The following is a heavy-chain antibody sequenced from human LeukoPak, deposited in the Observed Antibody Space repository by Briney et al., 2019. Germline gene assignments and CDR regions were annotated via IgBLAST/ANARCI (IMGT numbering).Heavy chain of an antibody. V-gene: IGHV3-23*01. CDR2: ISGSDGRT. CDR3: AKEVSGMDV. J-gene: IGHJ6*02. CDR1: GFSFSGYA. D-gene: IGHD2-21*01. Sequence: AGGSLRLSCAASGFSFSGYALSWVRQGPGKGLEWVSSISGSDGRTHYAESVKGRFIISRDKSKNTLYLQMNSLRAEDTAVYYCAKEVSGMDVWGQGTTVTVSS.